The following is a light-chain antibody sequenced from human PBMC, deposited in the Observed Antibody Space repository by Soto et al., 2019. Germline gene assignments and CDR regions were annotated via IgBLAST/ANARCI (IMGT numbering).Light chain of an antibody. CDR2: WAS. CDR1: QSVLYSSNNKNY. J-gene: IGKJ1*01. V-gene: IGKV4-1*01. Sequence: DIVMTQSPDSLAVSLGERATINCKSSQSVLYSSNNKNYLAWYQQKPGQPPKLLIYWASTRESGVPDRFSGSGSGTDLTLTTSSLQAEDVAIYCCPQYYSTLRTFGQGTKVEIK. CDR3: PQYYSTLRT.